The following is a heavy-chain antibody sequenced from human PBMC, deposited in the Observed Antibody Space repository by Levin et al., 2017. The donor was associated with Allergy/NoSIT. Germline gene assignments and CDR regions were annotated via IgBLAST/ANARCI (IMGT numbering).Heavy chain of an antibody. CDR1: GGSFSGYY. Sequence: SETLSLTCAVYGGSFSGYYWSWIRQPPGKGLEWIGEINHSGSTNYNPSLKSRVTISVDTSKNQFSLKLSSVTAADTAVYYCARGYDAFDIWGQGTMVTVSS. CDR2: INHSGST. CDR3: ARGYDAFDI. V-gene: IGHV4-34*01. J-gene: IGHJ3*02.